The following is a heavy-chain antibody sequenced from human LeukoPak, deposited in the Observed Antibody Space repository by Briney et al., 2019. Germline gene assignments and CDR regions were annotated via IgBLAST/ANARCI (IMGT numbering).Heavy chain of an antibody. CDR2: IYPGDSDT. D-gene: IGHD3-9*01. CDR1: GYSFTSYW. Sequence: GESLKISCKGSGYSFTSYWIGWVRQMPGKGLEWMGIIYPGDSDTRYSPSFQGQVTISADKSISTAYLQWSSLKASDTAMYYCARVNSDILTGYVYGMDVWGQGTTVTVSS. J-gene: IGHJ6*02. CDR3: ARVNSDILTGYVYGMDV. V-gene: IGHV5-51*01.